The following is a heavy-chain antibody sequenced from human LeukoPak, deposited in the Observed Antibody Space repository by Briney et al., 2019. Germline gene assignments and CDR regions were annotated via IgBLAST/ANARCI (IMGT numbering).Heavy chain of an antibody. CDR2: ISGSGGST. V-gene: IGHV3-23*01. Sequence: GGSLRLSCAASGFTFSSYAMSWVRQAPGKGLEWVSAISGSGGSTYYADPVKGRFTISRDNSKNTLYLQMNSLRAEDTAVYYCAKGGDSGYDSTMRNWGQGTLVTVSS. D-gene: IGHD5-12*01. CDR3: AKGGDSGYDSTMRN. J-gene: IGHJ4*02. CDR1: GFTFSSYA.